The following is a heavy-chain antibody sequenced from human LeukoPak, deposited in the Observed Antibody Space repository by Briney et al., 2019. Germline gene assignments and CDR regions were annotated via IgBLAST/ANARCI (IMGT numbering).Heavy chain of an antibody. J-gene: IGHJ4*02. CDR3: ARAGSSEDYFDY. D-gene: IGHD2-2*01. Sequence: GGSLRLSCAASGFTFSSYAMSWVRQAPEQGLELVSAISCTGGSTYYAGSVKGRFTISRDNSKNTLYLQMHSLRAEDTAVYYCARAGSSEDYFDYWGQGTLVTVSS. V-gene: IGHV3-23*01. CDR2: ISCTGGST. CDR1: GFTFSSYA.